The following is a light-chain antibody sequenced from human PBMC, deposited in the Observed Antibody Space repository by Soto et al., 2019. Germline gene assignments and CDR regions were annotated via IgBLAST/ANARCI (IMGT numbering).Light chain of an antibody. V-gene: IGKV3-11*01. Sequence: EIVLTQSPSTLSLSPGERATLSCRASQSVSSYLAWYQQKPGQAPRLLIYDASNRATGIPARFSGSGSGTDFTLTISILEPEDVAVYYCQQRSNWPWTFGQGTKVEIK. CDR3: QQRSNWPWT. CDR1: QSVSSY. J-gene: IGKJ1*01. CDR2: DAS.